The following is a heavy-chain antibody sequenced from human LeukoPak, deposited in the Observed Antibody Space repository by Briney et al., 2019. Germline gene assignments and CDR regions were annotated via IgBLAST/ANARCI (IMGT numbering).Heavy chain of an antibody. CDR3: ARERSGWYVDY. CDR1: GYTFTSYG. J-gene: IGHJ4*02. V-gene: IGHV1-18*01. D-gene: IGHD6-19*01. CDR2: ISAYNGNT. Sequence: ASVTVSCEASGYTFTSYGISWVRQAPGQGLEWMGWISAYNGNTNYAQKLQGRVTMTTDTSTSTAYMELRSLRSDDTAVYYCARERSGWYVDYGGQGTLVTVSS.